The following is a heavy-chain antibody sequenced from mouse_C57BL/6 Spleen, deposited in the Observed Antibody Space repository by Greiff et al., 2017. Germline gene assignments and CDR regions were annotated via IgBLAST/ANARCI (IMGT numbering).Heavy chain of an antibody. CDR1: GFTFSDYG. D-gene: IGHD1-1*01. CDR3: AKGGYYPDAY. J-gene: IGHJ3*01. V-gene: IGHV5-17*01. CDR2: ISSGSSTI. Sequence: EVKVVESGGGLVKPGGSLKLSCAASGFTFSDYGMHWVRQAPEKGLEWVAYISSGSSTIYYADTVKGRFTISRDNAKNTLFLQMTSLRSEDTAMYYCAKGGYYPDAYWGQGTLVTVSA.